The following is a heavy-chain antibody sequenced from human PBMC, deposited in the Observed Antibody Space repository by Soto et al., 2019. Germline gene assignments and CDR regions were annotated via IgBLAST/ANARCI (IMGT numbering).Heavy chain of an antibody. D-gene: IGHD3-22*01. CDR1: GGTFSSYA. V-gene: IGHV1-69*13. CDR2: IIPIFGTA. J-gene: IGHJ4*02. CDR3: AREGFSGYYYDSSGRYPFDY. Sequence: ASVKVSCKASGGTFSSYAISWVRQAPGQGLEWMGGIIPIFGTANYAQKFQGRVTITADESTSTAYMELSSLRSEDTAVYYCAREGFSGYYYDSSGRYPFDYWGQGTLVTVSS.